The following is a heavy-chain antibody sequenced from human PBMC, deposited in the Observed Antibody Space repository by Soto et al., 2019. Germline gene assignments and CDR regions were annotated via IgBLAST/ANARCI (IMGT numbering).Heavy chain of an antibody. CDR2: INHSGST. D-gene: IGHD3-10*01. CDR3: ASAGSRYGSGSSYGPRFDY. Sequence: PSETLCLTCAVYGGSFSGYYWSWIRQPPGKGLEWIGEINHSGSTNYNPSLKSRVTISVDTSKNQFSLKLSSVTAADTAVYYCASAGSRYGSGSSYGPRFDYWGQGPLVTSPQ. CDR1: GGSFSGYY. J-gene: IGHJ4*02. V-gene: IGHV4-34*01.